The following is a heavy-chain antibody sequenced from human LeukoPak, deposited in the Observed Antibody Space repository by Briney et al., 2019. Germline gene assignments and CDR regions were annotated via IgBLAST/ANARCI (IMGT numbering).Heavy chain of an antibody. J-gene: IGHJ4*02. D-gene: IGHD3-3*01. CDR3: ARVGLRFLEWSLFDY. V-gene: IGHV1-46*01. CDR2: INPSGGST. Sequence: ASVNVSCKASGYTFTSYYMHWVRQAPGQGLEWMGIINPSGGSTSYAQKFQGRVTMTRDTSTSTVYMELSSLRSEDTAVYYCARVGLRFLEWSLFDYWGQATLVTVSS. CDR1: GYTFTSYY.